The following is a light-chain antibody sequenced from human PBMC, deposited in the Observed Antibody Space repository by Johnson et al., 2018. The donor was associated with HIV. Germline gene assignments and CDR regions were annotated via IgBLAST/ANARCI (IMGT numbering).Light chain of an antibody. CDR1: SSNIASNY. CDR3: KTWDSRLSVGHV. CDR2: DNN. Sequence: QSVLTQPPSVSAAPGQKVTIYCSGSSSNIASNYVSWYQQIPGTAPKLLIYDNNKRPSGIPDRISGSKSGTSATLGITGLQTGDEADYYCKTWDSRLSVGHVFGTGTKVTVL. J-gene: IGLJ1*01. V-gene: IGLV1-51*01.